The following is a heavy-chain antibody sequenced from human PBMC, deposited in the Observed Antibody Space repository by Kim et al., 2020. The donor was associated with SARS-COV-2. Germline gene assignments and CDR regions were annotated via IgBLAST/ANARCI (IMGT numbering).Heavy chain of an antibody. CDR2: IYRSGST. CDR3: TRVAVRSNFYGGFDV. CDR1: GGSMNNYY. Sequence: SETLSLTCVVSGGSMNNYYWTWIRQPAGKRLEWIGRIYRSGSTNYNPSLKSRATMSLDTSKNHFSLNLTSVTAADTAVYYCTRVAVRSNFYGGFDVWGQGTTVTVS. V-gene: IGHV4-4*07. D-gene: IGHD7-27*01. J-gene: IGHJ6*02.